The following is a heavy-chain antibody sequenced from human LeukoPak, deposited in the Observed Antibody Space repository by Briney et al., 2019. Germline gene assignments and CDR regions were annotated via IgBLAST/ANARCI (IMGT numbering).Heavy chain of an antibody. Sequence: PGRSLRLSCTGSGFTFGDHTMNWVRQAPGKGLEWVGFIRTKPYGGTPEYAASVAGRFAISRDDSRGIAYLQMNSLKIEDTAVYFCTRGRIGYCSGTSCYLDSWGQGTLVTVSS. D-gene: IGHD2-2*01. J-gene: IGHJ4*02. V-gene: IGHV3-49*04. CDR3: TRGRIGYCSGTSCYLDS. CDR2: IRTKPYGGTP. CDR1: GFTFGDHT.